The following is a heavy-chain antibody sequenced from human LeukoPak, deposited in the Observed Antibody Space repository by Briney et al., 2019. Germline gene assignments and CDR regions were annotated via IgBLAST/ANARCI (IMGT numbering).Heavy chain of an antibody. CDR2: IYHSGST. V-gene: IGHV4-38-2*02. D-gene: IGHD3-3*01. CDR3: ARDGAYYDFWSGSHYYYYYMDV. CDR1: GYSISSGYY. Sequence: SETLSLTCTVSGYSISSGYYWGWIRQPPGKGLEWIGSIYHSGSTYYNPSLKSRVTISVDTSKNQFSLKLSSVTAADTAVYYCARDGAYYDFWSGSHYYYYYMDVWGKGTTVTVSS. J-gene: IGHJ6*03.